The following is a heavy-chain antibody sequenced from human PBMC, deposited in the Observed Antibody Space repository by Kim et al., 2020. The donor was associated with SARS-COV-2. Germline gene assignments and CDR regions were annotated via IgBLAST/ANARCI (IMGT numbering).Heavy chain of an antibody. J-gene: IGHJ5*02. D-gene: IGHD3-9*01. V-gene: IGHV4-39*01. CDR2: IYYSGST. CDR3: ASHRTFEDWLLTIGWFDP. CDR1: GGSISSSSYY. Sequence: PSETLSLTCTVSGGSISSSSYYWGWIRQPPGKGLEWIGSIYYSGSTYYNPSLKSRVTISVDTSKNQFSLKLSSVTAADTAVYYCASHRTFEDWLLTIGWFDPWGQGTLVTVSS.